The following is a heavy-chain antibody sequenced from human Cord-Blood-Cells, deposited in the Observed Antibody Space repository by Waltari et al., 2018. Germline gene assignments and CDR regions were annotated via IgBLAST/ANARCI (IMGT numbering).Heavy chain of an antibody. CDR1: GGTFSSYA. Sequence: QVQLVQSGAEVKKPGSSVKVSCKVSGGTFSSYAISWVRQAPGQGLEWMGGIIPIFGTANYAQKCQGRVTITADESTSTAYMELSSLRSEDTAVYYCARGLYCSGGSCYGRWVDPWGQGTLVTVSS. D-gene: IGHD2-15*01. V-gene: IGHV1-69*01. CDR2: IIPIFGTA. CDR3: ARGLYCSGGSCYGRWVDP. J-gene: IGHJ5*02.